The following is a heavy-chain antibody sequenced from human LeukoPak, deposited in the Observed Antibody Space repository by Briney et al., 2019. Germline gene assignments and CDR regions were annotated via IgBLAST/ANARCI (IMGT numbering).Heavy chain of an antibody. CDR2: ILSDGSKE. D-gene: IGHD6-19*01. V-gene: IGHV3-33*01. Sequence: GGSLRLSCAASGFTFSSYGMHWVRQAPGKGLEWVAVILSDGSKEFYTDSVKGRFTISRDNSKNTLYLQMNSLGAEDTAVYYCARGLPHSSGWYGGLYWYFDLWGRGTLVTVSS. CDR1: GFTFSSYG. CDR3: ARGLPHSSGWYGGLYWYFDL. J-gene: IGHJ2*01.